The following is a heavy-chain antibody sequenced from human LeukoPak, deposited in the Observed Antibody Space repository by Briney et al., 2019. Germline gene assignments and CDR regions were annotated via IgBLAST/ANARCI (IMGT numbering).Heavy chain of an antibody. Sequence: SETLSLTCAVYGGSFSGYYWSWIRQPPGKGLEWIGEINHSGSTNYNPSLKSRVTISVDTSKNQFSLKLSSVTAADTAVYYCARSRPILGYCSGGSCSAFDYWGQGTLVTVSS. CDR3: ARSRPILGYCSGGSCSAFDY. CDR1: GGSFSGYY. J-gene: IGHJ4*02. V-gene: IGHV4-34*01. CDR2: INHSGST. D-gene: IGHD2-15*01.